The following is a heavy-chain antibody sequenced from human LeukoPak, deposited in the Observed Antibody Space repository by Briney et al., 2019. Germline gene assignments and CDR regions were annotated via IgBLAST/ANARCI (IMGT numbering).Heavy chain of an antibody. CDR1: GGSFSGYY. V-gene: IGHV4-34*01. CDR3: ARGRVYGDFMYYFDY. D-gene: IGHD4-17*01. CDR2: INHSGST. Sequence: SETLSLTCAVYGGSFSGYYWSWTRQPPGKGLEWIGEINHSGSTNYNPSLKSRVTISVDTSKNQFSLKLSSVTAADTAVYYCARGRVYGDFMYYFDYWGQGTLVTVSS. J-gene: IGHJ4*02.